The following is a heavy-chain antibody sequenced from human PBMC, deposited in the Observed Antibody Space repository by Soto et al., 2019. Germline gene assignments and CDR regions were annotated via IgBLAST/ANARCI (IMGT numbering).Heavy chain of an antibody. D-gene: IGHD6-13*01. CDR1: GGSISSGGSY. V-gene: IGHV4-31*03. Sequence: QVQLQESGPGLVKHSQTLSLTCTVSGGSISSGGSYWSWVRQHPGKGLEWIGYIYYSGSTYYNPSPKSRVTISVDTSKNQFSLKLSSVTAADTAVYYCARETTIAAAGTHFDYWGQGTLVTVSS. CDR2: IYYSGST. J-gene: IGHJ4*02. CDR3: ARETTIAAAGTHFDY.